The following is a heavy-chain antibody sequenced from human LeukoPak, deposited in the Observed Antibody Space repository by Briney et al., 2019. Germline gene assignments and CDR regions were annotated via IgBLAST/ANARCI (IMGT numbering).Heavy chain of an antibody. V-gene: IGHV4-4*07. CDR2: IYTSGST. D-gene: IGHD5-24*01. J-gene: IGHJ5*02. CDR3: ATREPHVEMATISP. CDR1: GGSISSYY. Sequence: PSKTLSLTATVPGGSISSYYGSWFRRPPGKDLDGFGRIYTSGSTNYNPSLKSRVTISVDTSKNQFSLKLSSVTAADTAVYYCATREPHVEMATISPWGQGTLVTVSS.